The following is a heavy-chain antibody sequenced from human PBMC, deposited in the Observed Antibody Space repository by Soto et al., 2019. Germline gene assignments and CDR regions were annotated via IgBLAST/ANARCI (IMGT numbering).Heavy chain of an antibody. CDR3: ARDLIEDSYGYWFDP. CDR2: IHFSGST. CDR1: GGSISSYY. J-gene: IGHJ5*02. D-gene: IGHD5-18*01. V-gene: IGHV4-59*01. Sequence: PSETLSLTCTVSGGSISSYYRSWIRQSPGKGLEWIGYIHFSGSTKSNPSLTSRVTISVDTSKNQLSLRLTSVTAADMVVYYCARDLIEDSYGYWFDPWGQGTLVTVSS.